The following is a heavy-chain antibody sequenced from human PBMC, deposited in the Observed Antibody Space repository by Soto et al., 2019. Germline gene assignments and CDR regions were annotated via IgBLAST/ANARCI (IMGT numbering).Heavy chain of an antibody. V-gene: IGHV1-69*13. D-gene: IGHD6-13*01. Sequence: SVKVSSKASGGTFISYAISWVRPAPGQGLEWMGGSIPIFGRATDAQKFQGRVTSTADESTSKAYMELRSLRSEDTAVYYCARDRAQGSRSWYEGVYYYYGMDVWGQGTTVTVSS. CDR2: SIPIFGRA. CDR3: ARDRAQGSRSWYEGVYYYYGMDV. CDR1: GGTFISYA. J-gene: IGHJ6*02.